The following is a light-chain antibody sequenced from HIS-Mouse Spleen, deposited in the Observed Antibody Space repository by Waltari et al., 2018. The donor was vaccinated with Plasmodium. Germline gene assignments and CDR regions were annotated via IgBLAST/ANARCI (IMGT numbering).Light chain of an antibody. CDR1: QSISSY. CDR2: AAS. CDR3: QQNYNTWT. J-gene: IGKJ1*01. Sequence: DIQMTQSPSSLSASVGDRVTITCRPSQSISSYLNWYQQKPGKAPKLLIYAASSLQSGVPSRFSGSGSGTDFTLTISSLQPEDFATYYCQQNYNTWTFGQGTKVEIK. V-gene: IGKV1-39*01.